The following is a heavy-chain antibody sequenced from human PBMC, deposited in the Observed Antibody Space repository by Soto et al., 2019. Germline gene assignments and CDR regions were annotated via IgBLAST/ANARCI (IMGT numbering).Heavy chain of an antibody. D-gene: IGHD4-17*01. CDR2: IYDSGST. CDR3: ARARYGAPPDY. J-gene: IGHJ4*02. V-gene: IGHV4-61*01. Sequence: PSETLSLTCSVSDVSVSSDSSYWTWIRQPPGKGLEWIGYIYDSGSTNYNPSLKSRVTISVDTSKNQFSLKLRSVTAADTAVYYCARARYGAPPDYWGQGTLVTLSS. CDR1: DVSVSSDSSY.